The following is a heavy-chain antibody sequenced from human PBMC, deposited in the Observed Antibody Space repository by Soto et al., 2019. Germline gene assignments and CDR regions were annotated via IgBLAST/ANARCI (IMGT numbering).Heavy chain of an antibody. D-gene: IGHD1-1*01. J-gene: IGHJ4*02. CDR2: ISAHNDNT. Sequence: QVHLVQSGAEVKKPGASVKVSCKCSGYTFTSYGITWVRQAPGQVLEWMGWISAHNDNTDYAKKLQGRVTVTRDTSTNTAYMELRSLRSDDPAVYYCARGRYGDYWGQGARVTVSS. V-gene: IGHV1-18*01. CDR1: GYTFTSYG. CDR3: ARGRYGDY.